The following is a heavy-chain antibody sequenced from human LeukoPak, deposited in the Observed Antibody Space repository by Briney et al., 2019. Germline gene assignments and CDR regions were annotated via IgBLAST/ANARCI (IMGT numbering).Heavy chain of an antibody. Sequence: PGGSLRLSCAASGFTFSSYSMNWVRQAPGKGLEWVSSISSSSSYIYYADSVRGRFTISRDNAKNSPYLQMNSLRAEDTAVYYCARDSSGSYYFDYWGQGTLVTVSS. CDR2: ISSSSSYI. CDR1: GFTFSSYS. V-gene: IGHV3-21*01. D-gene: IGHD3-22*01. J-gene: IGHJ4*02. CDR3: ARDSSGSYYFDY.